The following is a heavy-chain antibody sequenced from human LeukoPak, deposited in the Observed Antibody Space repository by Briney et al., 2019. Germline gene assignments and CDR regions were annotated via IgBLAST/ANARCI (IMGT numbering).Heavy chain of an antibody. CDR3: ATLDTAMVSLDY. Sequence: GASVKVSCKASGYAFTGYYMHWVRQAPGQGLEWMGWINPNSGGTNYAQKFQGRVTMTRDTSISTAYMELSRLRSDDTAVYYCATLDTAMVSLDYWGQGTLVTVSS. V-gene: IGHV1-2*02. CDR2: INPNSGGT. CDR1: GYAFTGYY. D-gene: IGHD5-18*01. J-gene: IGHJ4*02.